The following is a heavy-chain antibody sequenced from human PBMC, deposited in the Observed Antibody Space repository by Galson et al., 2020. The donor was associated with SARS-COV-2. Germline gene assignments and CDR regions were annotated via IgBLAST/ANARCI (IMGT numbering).Heavy chain of an antibody. J-gene: IGHJ4*02. CDR1: GFTFIYAW. CDR2: IKSKTSGEAT. Sequence: GESLKISCAASGFTFIYAWMSWVRQAPGKGLEWVALIKSKTSGEATEYAAPVKGRFTISRDDSKNTVHLQMDSLKIEDTAVYYCIIDDAAHGRGDFDYWGQGTLVTVSS. D-gene: IGHD3-16*01. CDR3: IIDDAAHGRGDFDY. V-gene: IGHV3-15*01.